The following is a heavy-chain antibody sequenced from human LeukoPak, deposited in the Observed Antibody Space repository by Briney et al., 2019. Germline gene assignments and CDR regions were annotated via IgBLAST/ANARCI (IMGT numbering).Heavy chain of an antibody. Sequence: PSETLSLTCTVSGGSISSGSYYLSWIRQPAGKGLEWIGRIYTSGSPNYNPSLKSRVTISVDTSKNQFSLKLSSVTAADTAVYYCARLTRGYSYGSGFFDYWGQGTLVTVSS. CDR2: IYTSGSP. CDR1: GGSISSGSYY. D-gene: IGHD5-18*01. V-gene: IGHV4-61*02. J-gene: IGHJ4*02. CDR3: ARLTRGYSYGSGFFDY.